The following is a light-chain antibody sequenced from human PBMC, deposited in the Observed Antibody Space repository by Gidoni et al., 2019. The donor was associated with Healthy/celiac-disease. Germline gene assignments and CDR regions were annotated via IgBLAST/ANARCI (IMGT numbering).Light chain of an antibody. CDR1: QSVSSSY. Sequence: DIVLTQSPGTLSLSPVERATLSCRASQSVSSSYLAWYQQNPGQAPRLLIYGASSRATGIPDRFSVSGSGTDFTLTISRLDPEDFAVYYCQQYGSSPSITFGQXTRLEIK. V-gene: IGKV3-20*01. CDR2: GAS. CDR3: QQYGSSPSIT. J-gene: IGKJ5*01.